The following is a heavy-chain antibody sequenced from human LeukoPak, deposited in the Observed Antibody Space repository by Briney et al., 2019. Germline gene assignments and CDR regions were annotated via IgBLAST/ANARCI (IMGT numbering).Heavy chain of an antibody. CDR2: FDPEDGET. CDR1: GYTLTELS. CDR3: ARESPLNWFDP. V-gene: IGHV1-24*01. J-gene: IGHJ5*02. Sequence: ASVKVSCKVSGYTLTELSMHWVRQAPGKGLEWMEGFDPEDGETIYAQKFQGRVTITADESTSTAYMELSSLRSEDTAVYYCARESPLNWFDPWGQGTLVTVSS.